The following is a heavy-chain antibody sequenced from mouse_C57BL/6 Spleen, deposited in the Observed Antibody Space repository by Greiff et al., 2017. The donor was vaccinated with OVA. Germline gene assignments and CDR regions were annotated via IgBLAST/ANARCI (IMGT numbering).Heavy chain of an antibody. V-gene: IGHV1-55*01. CDR3: ARKTTVVASDY. CDR2: IYPGSGST. J-gene: IGHJ2*01. D-gene: IGHD1-1*01. CDR1: GYTFTSYW. Sequence: QVQLKQPGAELVKPGASVKMSCKASGYTFTSYWITWVKQRPGQGLEWIGDIYPGSGSTNYNEKFKSKATLTVDTSSSTAYMQLSSLTSEDSAVYYCARKTTVVASDYWGQGTTLTVSS.